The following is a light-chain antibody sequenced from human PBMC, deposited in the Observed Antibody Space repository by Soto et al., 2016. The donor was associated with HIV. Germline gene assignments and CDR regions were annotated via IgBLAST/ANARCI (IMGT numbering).Light chain of an antibody. V-gene: IGKV1-39*01. CDR1: QSISTY. J-gene: IGKJ4*01. CDR2: AAS. Sequence: DIQMTQSPSSLSASVGDRVTITCRASQSISTYLNWYQQKPGKAPKVLIYAASNLQSGAPSRFSGSGSGTDFILTISSLQPEDFATYYCQQSYSTPLTFGGGPRWRSN. CDR3: QQSYSTPLT.